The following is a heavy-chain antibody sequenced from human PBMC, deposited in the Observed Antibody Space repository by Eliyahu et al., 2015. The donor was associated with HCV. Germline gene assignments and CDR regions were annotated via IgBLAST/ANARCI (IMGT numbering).Heavy chain of an antibody. CDR1: GFTFSCYG. D-gene: IGHD1-26*01. J-gene: IGHJ3*02. Sequence: QVQLVESGGGVVQPGRSLRLSCAASGFTFSCYGNARXRPAPGKGVEGGAVIWYDGSNKYYADSVKGRFTISRDNSKNTLYLQMNSLRAEDTAVYYCARYGRDDAFDIWGQGTMVTVSS. V-gene: IGHV3-33*01. CDR2: IWYDGSNK. CDR3: ARYGRDDAFDI.